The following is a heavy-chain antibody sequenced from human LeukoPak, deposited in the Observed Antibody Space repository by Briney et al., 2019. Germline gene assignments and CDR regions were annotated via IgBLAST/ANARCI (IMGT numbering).Heavy chain of an antibody. J-gene: IGHJ4*02. V-gene: IGHV1-18*01. CDR2: ISAYNGNT. CDR3: ASGDPSGAYFDY. D-gene: IGHD3-10*01. CDR1: GYTFTSYA. Sequence: ASVKVSCKASGYTFTSYAMHWVRQAPGQRLEWMGWISAYNGNTNYAQKLQGRVTMTTDTSTSTAYMELMSLRSDDTAVYYCASGDPSGAYFDYWGQGTLVTVSS.